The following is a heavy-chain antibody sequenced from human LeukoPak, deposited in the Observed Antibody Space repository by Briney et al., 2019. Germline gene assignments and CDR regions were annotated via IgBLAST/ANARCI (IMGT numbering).Heavy chain of an antibody. D-gene: IGHD3-22*01. CDR2: ISSNGGST. CDR3: AREGTTPGSGYLSRYFDL. Sequence: PGGSLRLSCAASGFTFSSYAMHWVRQAPGKGLEYVSAISSNGGSTYYANSVKGRFTISRDNSKNTLYLQMGSLRAEDMAVYYCAREGTTPGSGYLSRYFDLWGRGTLVTVSS. CDR1: GFTFSSYA. J-gene: IGHJ2*01. V-gene: IGHV3-64*01.